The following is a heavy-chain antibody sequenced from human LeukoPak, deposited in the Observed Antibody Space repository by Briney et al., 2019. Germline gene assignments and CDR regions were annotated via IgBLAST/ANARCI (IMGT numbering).Heavy chain of an antibody. CDR2: IYYSGST. D-gene: IGHD2-15*01. CDR1: GGSISSYY. J-gene: IGHJ4*02. V-gene: IGHV4-59*01. CDR3: ARGSGVAAQTHDY. Sequence: SETLSLTCTVSGGSISSYYWSWIRQPPGKGLEWIGYIYYSGSTNYNPSLKSRVTISVDTSKNQFSLKLSSVTAADTAVYYCARGSGVAAQTHDYWGQGTLVTVSS.